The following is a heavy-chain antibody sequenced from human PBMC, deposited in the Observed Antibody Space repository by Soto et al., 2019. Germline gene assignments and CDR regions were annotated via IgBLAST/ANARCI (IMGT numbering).Heavy chain of an antibody. J-gene: IGHJ6*02. CDR1: GFSFSSFA. V-gene: IGHV3-23*01. D-gene: IGHD2-8*01. CDR3: AKTRGAMIYAISVYGMDV. Sequence: EVQLLESGGGFIHPGGSVRLSCAASGFSFSSFAMNWVRQAPGKGLEWVSIISGSADSTFYADSVKGRFTISRDNSKSTLYLQINSLRAEDTAVYYCAKTRGAMIYAISVYGMDVWGQWTTVTVSS. CDR2: ISGSADST.